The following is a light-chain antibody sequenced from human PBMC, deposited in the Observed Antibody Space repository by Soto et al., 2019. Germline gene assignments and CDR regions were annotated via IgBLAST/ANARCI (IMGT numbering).Light chain of an antibody. Sequence: QSALTQPPSASGTPGQRVTISCSGSSSNIGRNSVNWYQNLPGTAPKLLIYTNNQRPSGVPARFSGSKSGTSASLTISGLQSEDEADYYCAAWDDSLNGWVFGGGTKVTVL. V-gene: IGLV1-44*01. J-gene: IGLJ3*02. CDR1: SSNIGRNS. CDR3: AAWDDSLNGWV. CDR2: TNN.